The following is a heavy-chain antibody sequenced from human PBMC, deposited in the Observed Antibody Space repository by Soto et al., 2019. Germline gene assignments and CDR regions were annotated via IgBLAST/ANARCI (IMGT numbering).Heavy chain of an antibody. Sequence: EVQLLESGGGVVQPGGSLRLSCVASGFNFKKFAMAWVRQAPGEGLEWVSGISCCGGSTFYADSVEGRFSTARDDSKNKLSLQMNGLRVEDTAQYFCAKADGEQWLIPHLDNWGQGTLVTVS. V-gene: IGHV3-23*01. D-gene: IGHD6-19*01. J-gene: IGHJ4*02. CDR1: GFNFKKFA. CDR3: AKADGEQWLIPHLDN. CDR2: ISCCGGST.